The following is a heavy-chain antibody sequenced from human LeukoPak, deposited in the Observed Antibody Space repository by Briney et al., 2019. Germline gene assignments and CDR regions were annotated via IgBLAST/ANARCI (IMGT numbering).Heavy chain of an antibody. CDR1: RFTFSSYA. V-gene: IGHV3-23*01. CDR2: ISGSAGGT. D-gene: IGHD1-7*01. J-gene: IGHJ4*02. CDR3: ARTGSTGWFFDY. Sequence: GGSLGLFCAASRFTFSSYAMSWVRQAPGKGLEWVSGISGSAGGTYYADSVKGRFTISRDNSKNTVYLQMNSLRAEDTAVYYCARTGSTGWFFDYWGQGTLVTVSS.